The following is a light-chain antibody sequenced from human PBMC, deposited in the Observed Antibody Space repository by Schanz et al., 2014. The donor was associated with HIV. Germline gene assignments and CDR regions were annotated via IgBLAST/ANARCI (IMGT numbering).Light chain of an antibody. CDR2: DVS. J-gene: IGLJ2*01. CDR1: SSDVGGYNF. V-gene: IGLV2-14*03. CDR3: SSYIRSTTPVV. Sequence: QSALTQPASVSGSPGQSITISCTGTSSDVGGYNFVSWYQQHPDKAPRLMIFDVSSRPSGVPDRFSGSKSGNTASLTISGLQAEDEADYYCSSYIRSTTPVVFGGGTKLTVL.